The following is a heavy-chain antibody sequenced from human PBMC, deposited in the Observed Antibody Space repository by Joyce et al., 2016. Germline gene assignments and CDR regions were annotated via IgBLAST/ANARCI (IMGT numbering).Heavy chain of an antibody. D-gene: IGHD2/OR15-2a*01. CDR2: IMPIVGVA. V-gene: IGHV1-69*04. CDR3: TRGRIEYSKTFNAYDI. CDR1: GGNFYDYT. Sequence: VQLVQSGAEVKKPGSSVKVSCKVSGGNFYDYTITWVRQAPGQGLEWMGRIMPIVGVAKYARKFRGRVALTADKSTATAYLELNSLRLDDTAMFFCTRGRIEYSKTFNAYDIWGQGTMVTVSS. J-gene: IGHJ3*02.